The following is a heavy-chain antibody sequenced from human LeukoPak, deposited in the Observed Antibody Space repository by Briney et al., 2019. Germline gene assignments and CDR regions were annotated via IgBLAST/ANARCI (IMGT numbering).Heavy chain of an antibody. CDR2: IKPDGSEK. CDR3: ARATYSSNSEFDY. CDR1: GFSFSGYW. J-gene: IGHJ4*02. D-gene: IGHD4-23*01. V-gene: IGHV3-7*01. Sequence: PGGSLRLSCAASGFSFSGYWMSWVRQAPGKGLEWVANIKPDGSEKYFVDSVKGRFTISRDNAKNSLFLHMNSLTAADTALYYCARATYSSNSEFDYWGQGTLVTVSS.